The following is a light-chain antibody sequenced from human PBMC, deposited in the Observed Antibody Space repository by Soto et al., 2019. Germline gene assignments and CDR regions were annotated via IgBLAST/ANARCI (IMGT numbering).Light chain of an antibody. Sequence: QSALTQPRSVSGSPGQSVTISCTGTNSDVGRYNFVSWYQQLPGKAPKLLISAVSQRPSGVPDRFSGSKSGNTASLTISGLQADDEADYFCYSYTASDIWVVGGGTKLTVL. CDR2: AVS. CDR3: YSYTASDIWV. J-gene: IGLJ3*02. V-gene: IGLV2-11*01. CDR1: NSDVGRYNF.